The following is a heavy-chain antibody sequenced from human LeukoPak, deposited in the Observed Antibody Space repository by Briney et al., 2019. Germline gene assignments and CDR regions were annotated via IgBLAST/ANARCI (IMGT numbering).Heavy chain of an antibody. D-gene: IGHD2-2*01. CDR3: AAYCSSASCLIDY. V-gene: IGHV3-23*01. CDR1: GFTFSTYA. J-gene: IGHJ4*02. CDR2: ISGGGGST. Sequence: GGSLRLSCAASGFTFSTYAMSWVRQAPGTGREWVSGISGGGGSTYYADSVKGRFTISRDNSKNTLHLQMNSLRAEDSAVYYCAAYCSSASCLIDYWGQGTLVTVSS.